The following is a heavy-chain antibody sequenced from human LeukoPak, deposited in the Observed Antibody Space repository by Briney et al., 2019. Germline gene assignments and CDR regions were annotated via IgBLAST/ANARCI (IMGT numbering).Heavy chain of an antibody. V-gene: IGHV3-66*01. CDR2: VDNRGRT. D-gene: IGHD4-23*01. Sequence: GGSLRLSCAASGFTVSSNYMSWVRQAPGKGLEWVSLVDNRGRTSHADSVKGRFTVSRDNSKNTLYLQMNTLRAEDTAVYYCTRDSAPPTVADYWGQGTLVTVSS. J-gene: IGHJ4*02. CDR3: TRDSAPPTVADY. CDR1: GFTVSSNY.